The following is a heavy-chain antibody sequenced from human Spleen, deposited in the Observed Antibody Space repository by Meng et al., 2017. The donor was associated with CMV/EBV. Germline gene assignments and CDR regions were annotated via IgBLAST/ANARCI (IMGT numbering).Heavy chain of an antibody. J-gene: IGHJ4*02. D-gene: IGHD3-9*01. Sequence: YGGSFSGYYLSWIRQSPGKGLEWIGSIDYSGTTYNNPSLKSRVTMSVDTSKRQFSLMLKSVTAADTAVYYCARESQYFDYLLKYYFDSWGQGTLVTVSS. CDR2: IDYSGTT. V-gene: IGHV4-34*10. CDR1: GGSFSGYY. CDR3: ARESQYFDYLLKYYFDS.